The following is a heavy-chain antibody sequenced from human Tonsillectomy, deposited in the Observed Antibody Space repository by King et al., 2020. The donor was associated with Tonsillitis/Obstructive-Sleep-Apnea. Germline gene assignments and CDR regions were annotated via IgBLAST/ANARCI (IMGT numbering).Heavy chain of an antibody. V-gene: IGHV4-31*03. CDR3: AGGFKDIVVVPAAIPSYYYYGMDV. CDR1: GGSISSGGYY. CDR2: IYYSGST. J-gene: IGHJ6*02. Sequence: QLQESGPGLVKPSQTLSLTCTVSGGSISSGGYYWSWIRQHPGKGLEWIGYIYYSGSTYYNPSLKSRVTISVDTSKNQFSLKLSSVTAADTAVYYCAGGFKDIVVVPAAIPSYYYYGMDVWGQGTTVTVSS. D-gene: IGHD2-2*02.